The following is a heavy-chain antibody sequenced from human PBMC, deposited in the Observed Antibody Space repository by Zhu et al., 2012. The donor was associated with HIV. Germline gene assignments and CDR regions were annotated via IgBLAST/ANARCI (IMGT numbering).Heavy chain of an antibody. D-gene: IGHD1-26*01. V-gene: IGHV4-59*01. CDR3: ARALVGATTWYFDL. CDR2: VYYSGST. Sequence: QVQLQESGPGLVKPSETLSLTCTVSGGSISSYYWSWIRQPPGKGLEWIGYVYYSGSTNYNPSLKSRVTISADTSKNHFSLRLTSVTAADTAVYYCARALVGATTWYFDLWGLAPWSLSPQ. J-gene: IGHJ2*01. CDR1: GGSISSYY.